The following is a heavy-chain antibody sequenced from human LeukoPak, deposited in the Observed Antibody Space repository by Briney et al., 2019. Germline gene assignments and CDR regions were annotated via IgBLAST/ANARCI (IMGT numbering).Heavy chain of an antibody. Sequence: GGSLRLSCAASGFTFNIYAMSWVPLALGKGLQWVASMCVIVGCTFYSDSVKGRFTISRDNSKNTLYLQMNSLRAEDTAIYYCVRDRPNYHESNGHYYNRDGDHWGQGTLVTVSS. CDR1: GFTFNIYA. D-gene: IGHD3-22*01. V-gene: IGHV3-23*01. J-gene: IGHJ5*02. CDR2: MCVIVGCT. CDR3: VRDRPNYHESNGHYYNRDGDH.